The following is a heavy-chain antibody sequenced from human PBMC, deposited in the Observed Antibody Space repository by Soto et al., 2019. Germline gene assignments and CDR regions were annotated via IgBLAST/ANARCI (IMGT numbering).Heavy chain of an antibody. CDR1: GFTFSKYT. D-gene: IGHD2-2*01. V-gene: IGHV3-33*01. J-gene: IGHJ4*02. Sequence: QVQLVESGGTVVQPGRSLGLSCAASGFTFSKYTMHWVRQAPGKGLEWVAVIWSDGSNDRYADSVKGRFIISRDNSKNTLHLQMPSPSSAERAIDYCAGLYCTVTSCYSYSDTWGQSTLVTVSP. CDR2: IWSDGSND. CDR3: AGLYCTVTSCYSYSDT.